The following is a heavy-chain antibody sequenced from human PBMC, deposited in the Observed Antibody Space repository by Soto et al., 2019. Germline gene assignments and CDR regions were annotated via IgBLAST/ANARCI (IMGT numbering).Heavy chain of an antibody. CDR1: GGSISSSDYY. CDR3: ATSSVSRLLNHWYFDL. V-gene: IGHV4-39*01. CDR2: ISFGVTT. J-gene: IGHJ2*01. Sequence: ASETLSLTCSVSGGSISSSDYYWGWVRQPPGKGLEWIGSISFGVTTYYSPSLRSRLTISIDTSNNQFSLKLSSVTAADTAVYYCATSSVSRLLNHWYFDLWGRGTLVTVS.